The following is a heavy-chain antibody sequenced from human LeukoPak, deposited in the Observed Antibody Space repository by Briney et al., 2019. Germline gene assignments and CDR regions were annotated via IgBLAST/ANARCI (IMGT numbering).Heavy chain of an antibody. J-gene: IGHJ4*02. CDR2: ISWNSGSI. Sequence: QPGRSLRLSCAASGFTFDDYAMHWVRQAPGKRLEWVSGISWNSGSIGYADSVKGRFTISRDNAKNSLYLQMNSLRAEDMALYYCAKDSSSGSLDYWGQGTLVTVSS. CDR1: GFTFDDYA. CDR3: AKDSSSGSLDY. D-gene: IGHD3-22*01. V-gene: IGHV3-9*03.